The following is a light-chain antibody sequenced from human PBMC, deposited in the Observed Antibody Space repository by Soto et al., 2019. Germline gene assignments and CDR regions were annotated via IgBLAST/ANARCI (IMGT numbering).Light chain of an antibody. V-gene: IGKV3-15*01. J-gene: IGKJ1*01. CDR2: GAS. CDR3: QQYNNWPGT. CDR1: QSVSSN. Sequence: EIVMTQSPATLSVSPGARATLSCRASQSVSSNLAWYQQKPGQAPRLLFYGASTRATGIPARFSGSGSGTEFTLTFSSLQSEDFAVYYGQQYNNWPGTFGQGTKVEIK.